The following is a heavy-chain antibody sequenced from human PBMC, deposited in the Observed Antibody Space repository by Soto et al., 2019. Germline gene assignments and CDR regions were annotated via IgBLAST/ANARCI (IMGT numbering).Heavy chain of an antibody. D-gene: IGHD1-26*01. CDR2: IYYTGST. Sequence: SETLSLTCTVSGGSIYTGGFYWSWIRQLPGKGLEWLGYIYYTGSTQYTPSLKSRLTISTDTSDNQFSLRLTSVTAADTAVYYCATSLVTSRTRVDYWGQGTLVTV. CDR1: GGSIYTGGFY. V-gene: IGHV4-31*03. CDR3: ATSLVTSRTRVDY. J-gene: IGHJ4*02.